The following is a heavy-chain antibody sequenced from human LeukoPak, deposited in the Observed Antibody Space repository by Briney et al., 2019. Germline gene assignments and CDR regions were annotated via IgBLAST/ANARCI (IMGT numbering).Heavy chain of an antibody. CDR2: IITIFGTA. V-gene: IGHV1-69*13. CDR1: GGTFSSYA. J-gene: IGHJ5*02. D-gene: IGHD1-1*01. Sequence: SVKVSCKTSGGTFSSYAISWVRQAPGQGLEWMGGIITIFGTAKYAQKFQGRVMITADESTTTAYMELSSLRSEDTAVYYCARDTPLRLENWFDPWGQGTLVTVSS. CDR3: ARDTPLRLENWFDP.